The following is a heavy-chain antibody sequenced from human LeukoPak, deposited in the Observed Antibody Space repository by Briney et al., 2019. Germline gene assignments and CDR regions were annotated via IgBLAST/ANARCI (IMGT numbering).Heavy chain of an antibody. CDR2: THSSGGT. V-gene: IGHV3-53*01. D-gene: IGHD4-17*01. CDR1: GFTGSHNY. CDR3: IVFGDSNH. J-gene: IGHJ5*02. Sequence: GGSPRLSCEASGFTGSHNYMSWVRQAPGKGLEWVSATHSSGGTYYADSVKGRFTISRDTSKNTLYLQINSLSVEDTAVYYCIVFGDSNHWGQGTLVTVSS.